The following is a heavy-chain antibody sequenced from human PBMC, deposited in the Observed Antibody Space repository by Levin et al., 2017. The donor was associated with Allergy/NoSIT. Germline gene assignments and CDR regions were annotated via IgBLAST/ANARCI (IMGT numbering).Heavy chain of an antibody. Sequence: PGESLKISCAASGFTFSSYVMHWVRQAPGKGLEHLSTITSNGGATYYGNSVKGRFTISRDNSKNTLYLQMGRLRAEDMAVYYCARQELTDRHYVYWGQGTLVAVSS. CDR2: ITSNGGAT. CDR3: ARQELTDRHYVY. CDR1: GFTFSSYV. V-gene: IGHV3-64*01. D-gene: IGHD1-7*01. J-gene: IGHJ4*02.